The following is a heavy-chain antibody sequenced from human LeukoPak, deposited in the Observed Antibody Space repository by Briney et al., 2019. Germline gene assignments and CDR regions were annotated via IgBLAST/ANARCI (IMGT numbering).Heavy chain of an antibody. D-gene: IGHD1-7*01. CDR2: INHSGST. Sequence: SETLSLTCAVYGGSFSGYYWSWIRQPPGKGLEWIGEINHSGSTNYNPSLKSRVTISVDTSKNQFSLKLSSVTAPDTAVYYCARGLRQLRGYWGQGTLVTVSS. J-gene: IGHJ4*02. CDR3: ARGLRQLRGY. CDR1: GGSFSGYY. V-gene: IGHV4-34*01.